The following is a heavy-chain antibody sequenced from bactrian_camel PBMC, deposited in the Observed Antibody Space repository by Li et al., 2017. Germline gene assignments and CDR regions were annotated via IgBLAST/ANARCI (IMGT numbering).Heavy chain of an antibody. CDR1: GFTFDEAE. D-gene: IGHD6*01. Sequence: VQLVESGGGTVQAGGSLRLSCIASGFTFDEAEVGWYRQAAGSECELVSFFRSDGSTYYTDSVKGRFTITHDGAGNTVHLQMDSLKPEDTSMYYCARREYTWFTDWGQGTQVTVS. CDR3: ARREYTWFTD. J-gene: IGHJ4*01. V-gene: IGHV3S66*01. CDR2: FRSDGST.